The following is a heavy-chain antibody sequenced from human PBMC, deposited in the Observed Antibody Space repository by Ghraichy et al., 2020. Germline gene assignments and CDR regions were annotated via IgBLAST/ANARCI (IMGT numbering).Heavy chain of an antibody. D-gene: IGHD1-26*01. CDR1: GGSISSYY. J-gene: IGHJ3*02. Sequence: SETLSLTCTVSGGSISSYYWSWIRQPPGKGLEWIGYIYYSGTTNYNPSLKSRVTISVDTSKNQFSLKLRSVTAADTAVYYYASLVGANDAFDICGQGTMVTVSS. V-gene: IGHV4-59*08. CDR2: IYYSGTT. CDR3: ASLVGANDAFDI.